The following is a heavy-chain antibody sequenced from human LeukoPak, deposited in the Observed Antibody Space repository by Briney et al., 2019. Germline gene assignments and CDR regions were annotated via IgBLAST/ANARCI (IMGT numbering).Heavy chain of an antibody. CDR2: IYHSGST. J-gene: IGHJ5*02. Sequence: PSETLSLTCAVSGYSISSGYYWDWIRQPPGKGLEWIGSIYHSGSTYYNPSLKSRVTISVDTSKNRFSLKLSSVTAADTAVYYCARKIAAAGTMAGWFDPWGQGTLVTVSS. D-gene: IGHD6-13*01. CDR1: GYSISSGYY. V-gene: IGHV4-38-2*01. CDR3: ARKIAAAGTMAGWFDP.